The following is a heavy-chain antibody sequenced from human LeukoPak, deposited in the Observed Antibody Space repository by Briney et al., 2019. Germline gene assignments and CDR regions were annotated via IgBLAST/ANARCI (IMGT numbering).Heavy chain of an antibody. V-gene: IGHV3-23*01. CDR3: AKVRAVAGTSDGFDY. CDR2: ISGSGGST. Sequence: GGSLRLSCAASGFTFSSYDMSWVRQAPGKGLEWVSAISGSGGSTYYADSVKGRFTISRDNSKNTLYLQMNSLRAEDTAVYYCAKVRAVAGTSDGFDYWGQGTLVTVSS. D-gene: IGHD6-19*01. J-gene: IGHJ4*02. CDR1: GFTFSSYD.